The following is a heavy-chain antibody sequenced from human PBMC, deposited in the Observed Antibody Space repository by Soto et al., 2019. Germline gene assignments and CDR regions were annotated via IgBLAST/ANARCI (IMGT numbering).Heavy chain of an antibody. CDR3: ARRKYSSGWNDGFDY. J-gene: IGHJ4*02. D-gene: IGHD6-25*01. Sequence: SETLSLTCTVSGGSISSSSYYWGWIRQPPGKGLEWIGSIYYSGSTYYNPSLKSRVTISVDTSKNQFSLKLSSVTAADTAVYYCARRKYSSGWNDGFDYWGQGTLVTVSS. CDR1: GGSISSSSYY. V-gene: IGHV4-39*01. CDR2: IYYSGST.